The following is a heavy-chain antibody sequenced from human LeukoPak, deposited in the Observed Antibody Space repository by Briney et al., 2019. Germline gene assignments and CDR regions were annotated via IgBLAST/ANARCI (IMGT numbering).Heavy chain of an antibody. D-gene: IGHD6-6*01. V-gene: IGHV3-7*01. CDR2: IKQDGSEK. CDR1: RFTLSSSW. Sequence: GGSLRLSCAASRFTLSSSWMSWVRQAPGKGLECVANIKQDGSEKNYVDSVKGRLTISRDNAKNSLYLQMNSLRAEDTAVYYCTPYSSSSGSFQHWGQGTLVTVSS. CDR3: TPYSSSSGSFQH. J-gene: IGHJ1*01.